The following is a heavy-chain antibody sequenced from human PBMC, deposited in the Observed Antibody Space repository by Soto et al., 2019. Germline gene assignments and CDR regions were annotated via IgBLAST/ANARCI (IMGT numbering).Heavy chain of an antibody. CDR2: IYYSGST. CDR3: ARDRDYYDSSGYLDAFDI. V-gene: IGHV4-30-4*01. Sequence: SETLSLTCTVSGGSISSGDYYWSWIRQPPGKGLEWIGYIYYSGSTYYNPSLKSRVTISVDTSKNQFSLKLSSVTAAATAVYYCARDRDYYDSSGYLDAFDIWGQGTMFTVSS. D-gene: IGHD3-22*01. J-gene: IGHJ3*02. CDR1: GGSISSGDYY.